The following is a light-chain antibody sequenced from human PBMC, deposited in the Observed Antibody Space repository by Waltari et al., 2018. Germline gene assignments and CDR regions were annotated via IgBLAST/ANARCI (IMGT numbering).Light chain of an antibody. V-gene: IGKV1-12*01. CDR3: QQYNSAPFT. CDR1: QGISSW. CDR2: KAS. J-gene: IGKJ3*01. Sequence: DIQMTQSPSSLSASVGDRFTITCRASQGISSWLDWYQQKPGKAPKLLSYKASSLQSGVPSRFSGSGSGTDFTLTISSLQPEDFATYYCQQYNSAPFTFGPGTKLDIK.